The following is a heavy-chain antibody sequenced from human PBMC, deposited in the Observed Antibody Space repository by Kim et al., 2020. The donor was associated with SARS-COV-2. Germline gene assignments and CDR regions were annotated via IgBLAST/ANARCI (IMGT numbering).Heavy chain of an antibody. CDR2: SGP. D-gene: IGHD5-12*01. CDR3: VRAASGYDF. J-gene: IGHJ4*02. V-gene: IGHV3-74*01. Sequence: SGPNYADSVEGPFTISRAKPKNTLYLQMNSLRGEDTAVYYCVRAASGYDFWGQGTLVTVSS.